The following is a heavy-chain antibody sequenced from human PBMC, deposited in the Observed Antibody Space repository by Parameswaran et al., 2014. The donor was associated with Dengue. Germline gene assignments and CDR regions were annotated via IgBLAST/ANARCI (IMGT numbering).Heavy chain of an antibody. CDR2: ISSSGSTI. CDR3: ARDQRTIFGVVNYYYYGMDV. J-gene: IGHJ6*02. V-gene: IGHV3-48*03. D-gene: IGHD3-3*01. Sequence: VRQMPGKGLGWVSYISSSGSTIYYADSVKGRFTISRDNAKNSLYLQMNSLRAEDTAVYYCARDQRTIFGVVNYYYYGMDVWGQGTTVTVSS.